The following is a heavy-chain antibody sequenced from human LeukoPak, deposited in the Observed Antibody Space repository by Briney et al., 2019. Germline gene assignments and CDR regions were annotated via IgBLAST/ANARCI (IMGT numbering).Heavy chain of an antibody. CDR1: GFTFSSYS. CDR2: ISSSSSYI. CDR3: ARGGLIAAAGNDFDY. J-gene: IGHJ4*02. Sequence: GGSLRLSCAASGFTFSSYSMNWVRQAPGKGLEWVSSISSSSSYIYYADSVKGRSTISRDNAKNSLYLQMNSLRAEDTAVYYCARGGLIAAAGNDFDYWGQGTLVTVSS. V-gene: IGHV3-21*01. D-gene: IGHD6-13*01.